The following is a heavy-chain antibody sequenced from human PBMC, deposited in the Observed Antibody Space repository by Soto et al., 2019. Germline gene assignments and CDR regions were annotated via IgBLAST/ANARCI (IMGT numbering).Heavy chain of an antibody. CDR1: GFSLSDYW. D-gene: IGHD3-22*01. CDR2: IKNDGSGT. V-gene: IGHV3-74*01. J-gene: IGHJ6*02. CDR3: ARGPEGDRSGNYGLSV. Sequence: VQLVESGGGSVQPGGSLRLSCSASGFSLSDYWIHWVRHLPGKGLVWVSRIKNDGSGTSYADSVIGRFTISRDNAKTTLYRQMTSLRVDDTAVYYCARGPEGDRSGNYGLSVWGQGTTVIVSS.